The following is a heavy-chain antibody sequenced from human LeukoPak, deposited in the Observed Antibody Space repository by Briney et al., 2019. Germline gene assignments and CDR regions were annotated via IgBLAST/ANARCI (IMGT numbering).Heavy chain of an antibody. CDR3: ARVGYYYDSSGYLRDYYYYYYMDV. V-gene: IGHV4-59*01. CDR1: GGSISSYY. D-gene: IGHD3-22*01. CDR2: IYYSGST. Sequence: SETLSLTCTVSGGSISSYYWSWIRQPPGKGLEWIGYIYYSGSTNYNPSLKSRVTISVDTSKNQFSLKLSSVTAADTAVYYCARVGYYYDSSGYLRDYYYYYYMDVWGKGTTVTISS. J-gene: IGHJ6*03.